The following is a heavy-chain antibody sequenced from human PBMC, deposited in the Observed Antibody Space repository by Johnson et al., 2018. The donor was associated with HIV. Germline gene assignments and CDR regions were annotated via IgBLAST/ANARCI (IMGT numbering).Heavy chain of an antibody. J-gene: IGHJ3*02. CDR1: GFTFSDYY. D-gene: IGHD6-19*01. CDR2: ISSSGTDR. CDR3: SRGLWLTPGTVDI. Sequence: QVQLVESGGGLVKPGGSLRLSCAASGFTFSDYYMTWIRQAPGKRLEWVSYISSSGTDRYYADSVTGRFTISRDNTKNFLYLQMNTLRVEDTAVYYCSRGLWLTPGTVDIWGQGTVVSVSS. V-gene: IGHV3-11*04.